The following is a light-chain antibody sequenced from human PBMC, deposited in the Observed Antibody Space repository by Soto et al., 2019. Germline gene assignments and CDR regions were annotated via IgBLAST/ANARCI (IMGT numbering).Light chain of an antibody. CDR1: QSISSY. Sequence: DIKMSQSPSSLSASVGDRATITCRASQSISSYLNWYQQNPGKARKLLISAASSLPSEVPSRFSGSAPATDFTLTISTLHPEDFATYYCPQSSSTTPTFGQATNVDIK. CDR2: AAS. J-gene: IGKJ1*01. V-gene: IGKV1-39*01. CDR3: PQSSSTTPT.